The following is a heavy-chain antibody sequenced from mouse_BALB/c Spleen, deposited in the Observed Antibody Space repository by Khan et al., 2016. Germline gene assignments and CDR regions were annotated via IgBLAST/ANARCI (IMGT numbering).Heavy chain of an antibody. CDR1: GFTFSSYG. J-gene: IGHJ4*01. V-gene: IGHV5-6-3*01. CDR3: SRRRDDGYYDAMDY. CDR2: INSNGGST. D-gene: IGHD2-12*01. Sequence: EVELVESGGGLVQPGGSLKLSCAASGFTFSSYGMSWVRQTPDKRLELVATINSNGGSTYYPDSVKGRFTISRDNAKNTLYLQMSSLKSEDTAMDYCSRRRDDGYYDAMDYWGQGTSVTVSS.